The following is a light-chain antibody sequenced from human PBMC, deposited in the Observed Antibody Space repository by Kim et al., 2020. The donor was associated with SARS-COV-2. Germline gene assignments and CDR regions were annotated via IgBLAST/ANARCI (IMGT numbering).Light chain of an antibody. CDR1: SGYSNYK. V-gene: IGLV9-49*01. CDR3: GADHGSGSNFVVV. CDR2: VGTGGIVG. Sequence: STLSSGYSNYKVDWYQQRPGKGPRFVMRVGTGGIVGSKGYGIPDRFSVLGSGLNRYLTIKNIQEEDESDYHCGADHGSGSNFVVVFGGGTQLTVL. J-gene: IGLJ2*01.